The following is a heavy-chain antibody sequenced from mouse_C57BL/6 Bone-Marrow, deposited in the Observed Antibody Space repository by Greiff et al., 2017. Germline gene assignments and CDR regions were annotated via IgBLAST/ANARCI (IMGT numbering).Heavy chain of an antibody. CDR1: GYSFTGYY. J-gene: IGHJ3*01. D-gene: IGHD1-1*01. V-gene: IGHV1-42*01. CDR3: ASYYGSSSPWFAY. Sequence: VQLKESGPELVKPGASVKISCKASGYSFTGYYMNWVKQSPEKSLEWIGEINPSTGGTTYNQKFKAKATLTVDKSSSTAYMQLKSLTSEDSAVYYCASYYGSSSPWFAYWGQGTLVTVSA. CDR2: INPSTGGT.